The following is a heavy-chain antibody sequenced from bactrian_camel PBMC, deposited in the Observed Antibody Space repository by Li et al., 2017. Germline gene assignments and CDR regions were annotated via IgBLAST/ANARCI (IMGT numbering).Heavy chain of an antibody. J-gene: IGHJ4*01. V-gene: IGHV3S37*01. CDR1: GFSFRGSS. CDR3: TTAAVGRVPAE. Sequence: HVQLVESGGGLVEPGGSLRVSCEASGFSFRGSSMTWVRQAPGKGLEWLGYINSGSSKIYYGDSVKGRFTISRDDGRNTLYLQLAGLKTEDTAMYYCTTAAVGRVPAEWGRGTRSPSP. D-gene: IGHD5*01. CDR2: INSGSSKI.